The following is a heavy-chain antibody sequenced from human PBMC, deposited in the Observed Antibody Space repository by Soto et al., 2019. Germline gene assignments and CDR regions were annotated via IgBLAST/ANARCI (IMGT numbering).Heavy chain of an antibody. CDR1: GFTVSSNY. D-gene: IGHD2-15*01. J-gene: IGHJ6*03. Sequence: EAQLVESGGGLVQPGGSLRLSCAASGFTVSSNYMSWVRQAPGKGLEWVSVIYSGGSTYYADSVKGRFTISRDNSKNTLYLQMNSVRAEDRAVYYWAGRQNFGGYYHMAVWGKGTTVTVPS. CDR2: IYSGGST. V-gene: IGHV3-66*04. CDR3: AGRQNFGGYYHMAV.